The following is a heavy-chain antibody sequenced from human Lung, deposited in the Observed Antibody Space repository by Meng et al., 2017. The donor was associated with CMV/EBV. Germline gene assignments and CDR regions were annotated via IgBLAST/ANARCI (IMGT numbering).Heavy chain of an antibody. D-gene: IGHD6-13*01. CDR1: AFTFSYYA. CDR3: AKDSTYSA. CDR2: IYAGGRSA. Sequence: GGSXRLSCATSAFTFSYYAMSWVRQAPGKGLEWVAFIYAGGRSAYYAESVKGRFTIFRDGSKNTVYLEMNSLRAEDTALYYCAKDSTYSAWGQGTLVTVSS. V-gene: IGHV3-23*03. J-gene: IGHJ5*02.